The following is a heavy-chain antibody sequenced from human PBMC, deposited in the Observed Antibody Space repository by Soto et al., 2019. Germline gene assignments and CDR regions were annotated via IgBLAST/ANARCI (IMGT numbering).Heavy chain of an antibody. V-gene: IGHV4-59*01. CDR2: IHYSGST. J-gene: IGHJ4*02. Sequence: TSETLSLTCTVSVGSISTYYWTWIRQPPGKGLEWIGYIHYSGSTKYNPSLKSRVTISVDTSNDQFSLKLSSVTAADTAVYYCVRDRYSSGWYDYWGQGTLVTVSS. D-gene: IGHD6-19*01. CDR3: VRDRYSSGWYDY. CDR1: VGSISTYY.